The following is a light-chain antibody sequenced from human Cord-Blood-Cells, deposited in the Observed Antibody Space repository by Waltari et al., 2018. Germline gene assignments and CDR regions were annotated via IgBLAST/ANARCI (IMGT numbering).Light chain of an antibody. J-gene: IGKJ2*01. CDR3: QQANSFPYT. V-gene: IGKV1-39*01. Sequence: DIQMTQSPSSLSASVGDRVTITCRDSQSMSSYLNWYQQKPAKAPNLPIYAASSLQSGVPSRFSGSGSGTDFTLTISSLQPEDFATYYCQQANSFPYTFGQGTKLEIK. CDR2: AAS. CDR1: QSMSSY.